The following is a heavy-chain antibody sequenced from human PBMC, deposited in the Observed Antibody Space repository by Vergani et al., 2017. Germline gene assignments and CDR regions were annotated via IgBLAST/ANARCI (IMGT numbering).Heavy chain of an antibody. Sequence: QVQLQQWGAGLLKPSETLSLTCAVYGGSFSGYYWSWIRQPPGKGLDWIGEINHSGSTNYNPSLKSGVTISVDTSKNQCSLKLSSVTAADTAVYYCARGEVGATTGFDYWGQGTLVTVSS. CDR2: INHSGST. CDR3: ARGEVGATTGFDY. CDR1: GGSFSGYY. V-gene: IGHV4-34*01. D-gene: IGHD1-26*01. J-gene: IGHJ4*02.